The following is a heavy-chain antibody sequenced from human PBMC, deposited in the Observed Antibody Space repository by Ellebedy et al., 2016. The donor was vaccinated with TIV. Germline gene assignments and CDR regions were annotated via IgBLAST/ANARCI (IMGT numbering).Heavy chain of an antibody. Sequence: MPSETLSLTCAISGASVSSDSVTWNWIRQSPSRGLEWLGRTYFRSKWYNDYAVSVKRRITITPDTSKNQFPLQLNSVTPEDTAMYYCARDSSTTYGDYWGQGTPVTVSS. CDR2: TYFRSKWYN. CDR3: ARDSSTTYGDY. CDR1: GASVSSDSVT. V-gene: IGHV6-1*01. D-gene: IGHD6-13*01. J-gene: IGHJ4*02.